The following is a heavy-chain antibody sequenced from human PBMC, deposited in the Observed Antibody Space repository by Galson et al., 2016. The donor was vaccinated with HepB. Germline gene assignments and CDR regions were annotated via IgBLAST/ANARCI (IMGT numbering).Heavy chain of an antibody. CDR3: AKTATSTGREFDS. Sequence: QSGAEVKKPGESLQISRQGSGYSFTSYWIAWVRQMPGEGLEWMGIIYPGDSDTRYSPSFQGQITISADKSITTAYLQWTSLKASDTAMYYCAKTATSTGREFDSWGQGTLVTVSS. CDR2: IYPGDSDT. CDR1: GYSFTSYW. J-gene: IGHJ4*02. V-gene: IGHV5-51*01. D-gene: IGHD1-14*01.